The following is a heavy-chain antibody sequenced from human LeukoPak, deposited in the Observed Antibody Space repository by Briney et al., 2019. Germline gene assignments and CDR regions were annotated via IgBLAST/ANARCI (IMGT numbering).Heavy chain of an antibody. D-gene: IGHD2/OR15-2a*01. Sequence: PSETLSLTCTVSGGSISSSSYYWGWIRQPPGKGLEWIGSIYYSGSTYYNPSLKSRVTISVDTSKNQFSLKLSSVTAADTAVYYCARGVVFRFWGQGTLVTVSS. V-gene: IGHV4-39*01. J-gene: IGHJ4*02. CDR1: GGSISSSSYY. CDR2: IYYSGST. CDR3: ARGVVFRF.